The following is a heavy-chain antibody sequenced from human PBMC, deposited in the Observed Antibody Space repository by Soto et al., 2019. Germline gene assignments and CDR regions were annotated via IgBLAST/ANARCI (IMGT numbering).Heavy chain of an antibody. D-gene: IGHD5-18*01. Sequence: GGSLRLSCAASGFTVSSNYMSWVRQAPGKGLEWVSVIYSGGSTYYADSVKGRFTISRHNSKNTLNLQMNSLRVEDTAVYYCARHDVDTALVMDYWGRGTLVTVSS. CDR2: IYSGGST. J-gene: IGHJ4*02. CDR3: ARHDVDTALVMDY. V-gene: IGHV3-53*04. CDR1: GFTVSSNY.